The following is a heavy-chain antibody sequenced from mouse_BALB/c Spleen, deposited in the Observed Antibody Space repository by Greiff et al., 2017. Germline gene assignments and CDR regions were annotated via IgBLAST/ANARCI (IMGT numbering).Heavy chain of an antibody. CDR1: GYTFTSYY. CDR3: ARKGGGFAY. Sequence: QVQLKQSGPELVKPGASVKISCKASGYTFTSYYIHWVKQRPGQGLEWIGYIYPRDGSTNYNEKFKGKATLTADTSSSTAYMQLSSLTSEDSAVYFCARKGGGFAYWGQGTLVTVSA. V-gene: IGHV1S12*01. J-gene: IGHJ3*01. CDR2: IYPRDGST.